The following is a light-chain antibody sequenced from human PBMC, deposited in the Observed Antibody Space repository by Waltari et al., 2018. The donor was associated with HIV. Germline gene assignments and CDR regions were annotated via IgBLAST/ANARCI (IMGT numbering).Light chain of an antibody. CDR2: DVS. CDR3: SSYTSSSTLDVV. CDR1: SSDVGGYNY. J-gene: IGLJ2*01. Sequence: SCTGTSSDVGGYNYVSWYQQHPGKAPKLMIYDVSNRPSGVSNRFSGSKSGNTASLTISGLQAEDEADYYCSSYTSSSTLDVVFGGGTKLTVL. V-gene: IGLV2-14*04.